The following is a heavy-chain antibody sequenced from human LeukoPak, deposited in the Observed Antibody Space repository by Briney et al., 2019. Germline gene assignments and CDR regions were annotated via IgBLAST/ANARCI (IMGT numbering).Heavy chain of an antibody. CDR2: INQGGSEK. CDR3: ARDSGLGAHI. CDR1: GFTFTTYW. D-gene: IGHD1-26*01. Sequence: GGSLRLSCAASGFTFTTYWMSWVRQAPGKGLEWVANINQGGSEKYYVDSVKGRFTISRDNAKNLLYLQMNSLRDEDTAVYYCARDSGLGAHIWGQGTMVTVSP. J-gene: IGHJ3*02. V-gene: IGHV3-7*01.